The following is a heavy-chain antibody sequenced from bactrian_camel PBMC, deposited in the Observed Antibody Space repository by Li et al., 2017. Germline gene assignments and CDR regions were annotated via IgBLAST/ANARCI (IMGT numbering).Heavy chain of an antibody. V-gene: IGHV3S53*01. CDR2: IDSDGCT. CDR1: GIEISSRC. Sequence: VQLVESGGGSVQAGGSLRLSCEASGIEISSRCLAWVRQAPGQQRGGVAGIDSDGCTKYADSVKGRFTISTDYAKNTLFLQMNSLKPEDTAMYYCAVDFPGPQYSDYGFGCTDYSYWGRGTQVTVS. CDR3: AVDFPGPQYSDYGFGCTDYSY. D-gene: IGHD4*01. J-gene: IGHJ4*01.